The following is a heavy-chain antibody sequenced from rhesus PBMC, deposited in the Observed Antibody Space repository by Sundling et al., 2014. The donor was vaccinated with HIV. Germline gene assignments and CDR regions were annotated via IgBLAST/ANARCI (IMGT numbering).Heavy chain of an antibody. D-gene: IGHD5-12*01. CDR3: ARDGNVDTATVMSYYYSGSNTYYSLDS. V-gene: IGHV4-99*02. J-gene: IGHJ6*01. Sequence: QVQLQESGPGLVKPSETLSLTCAVSGYSISGGYYWGWIRQPPGKGLEYIGYISGSSGSTYYNPSLESRVAISKDTSKNQFSLKLTSVTAADTAVYYCARDGNVDTATVMSYYYSGSNTYYSLDSWGQGVVVTVSS. CDR1: GYSISGGYY. CDR2: ISGSSGST.